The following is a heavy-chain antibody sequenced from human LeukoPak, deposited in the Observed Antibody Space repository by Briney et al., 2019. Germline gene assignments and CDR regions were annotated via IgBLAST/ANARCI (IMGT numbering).Heavy chain of an antibody. J-gene: IGHJ4*02. CDR3: AKDTNYDSSGYLDY. D-gene: IGHD3-22*01. V-gene: IGHV3-9*03. CDR1: GFTFDDYA. CDR2: ISWNSGSI. Sequence: PGGSLRLSCAASGFTFDDYAMHWVRQAPGKGLEWVSGISWNSGSIGYADSVKGRFTISRDNAKNSLYLQMNSLRAEDMALYYCAKDTNYDSSGYLDYWGQGTLVTVSS.